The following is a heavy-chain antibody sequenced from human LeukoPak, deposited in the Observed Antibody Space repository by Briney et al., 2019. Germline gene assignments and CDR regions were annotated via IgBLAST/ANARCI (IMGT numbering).Heavy chain of an antibody. CDR3: ARDSRWNPGPNY. J-gene: IGHJ4*02. CDR1: GGSISSYY. CDR2: IYYSGST. Sequence: SETLSLTCTVSGGSISSYYWSWIRQPPGKGLEWIGYIYYSGSTYYNPSLKSRVTISVDTSKNQFSLKLSSVTAADTAVYYCARDSRWNPGPNYWGQGTLVTVSS. D-gene: IGHD1-1*01. V-gene: IGHV4-30-4*08.